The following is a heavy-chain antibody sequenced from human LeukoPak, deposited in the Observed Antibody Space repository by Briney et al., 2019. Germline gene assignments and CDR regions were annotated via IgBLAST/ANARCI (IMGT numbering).Heavy chain of an antibody. CDR2: IFYSGST. CDR3: ARNRDGYNYVWGNFDY. CDR1: GDSISSGSYY. J-gene: IGHJ4*02. D-gene: IGHD5-24*01. V-gene: IGHV4-39*01. Sequence: PSETLSLTCTVSGDSISSGSYYWGWIRQPPGKGLEWIGNIFYSGSTYYNPSLKSRVTISVDTSKNQFSLKLSSVTAADTAVYYCARNRDGYNYVWGNFDYWGQGTLVTVSS.